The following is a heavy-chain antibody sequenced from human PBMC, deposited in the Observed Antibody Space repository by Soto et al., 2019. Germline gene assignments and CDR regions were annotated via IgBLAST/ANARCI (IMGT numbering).Heavy chain of an antibody. D-gene: IGHD3-22*01. CDR3: TTDSYSTIIIVRFDY. J-gene: IGHJ4*01. CDR2: IKSKTDGGTT. CDR1: CFTFTNAW. V-gene: IGHV3-15*07. Sequence: PGGSLRLSCAASCFTFTNAWINWVRQAPGKGLEWVGRIKSKTDGGTTDYAEPVKGRFAISRDDSNNMVYLQMNSLKIEDAAVYYCTTDSYSTIIIVRFDYWGHGTLVTVSS.